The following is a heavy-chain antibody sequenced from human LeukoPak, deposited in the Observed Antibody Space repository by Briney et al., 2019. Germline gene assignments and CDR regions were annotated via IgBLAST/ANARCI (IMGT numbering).Heavy chain of an antibody. Sequence: GGSLRLSCVASGFTFDDYAMLWVRQAPGKGLEWVSGISWNSDTIDYADSVKGRFTISRDNSKNTLYLQMNSLRAEDTAVYYCARDHYDYRYYYGMDVWGQGTTVTVSS. V-gene: IGHV3-9*01. J-gene: IGHJ6*02. D-gene: IGHD3-16*01. CDR1: GFTFDDYA. CDR2: ISWNSDTI. CDR3: ARDHYDYRYYYGMDV.